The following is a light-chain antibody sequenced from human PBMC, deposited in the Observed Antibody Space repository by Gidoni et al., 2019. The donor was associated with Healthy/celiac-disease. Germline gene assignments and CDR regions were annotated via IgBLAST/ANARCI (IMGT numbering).Light chain of an antibody. CDR3: QQSYSTPLT. CDR2: AAS. CDR1: QSIISY. Sequence: DIQMTQSPSSLSASVGDRVTITCRASQSIISYLNWYQQKPGKAPKLLIYAASSLQSGVPSRLSGSGSGTDFTLTISSLQPGDFATYYCQQSYSTPLTFGGGTKVEIK. J-gene: IGKJ4*01. V-gene: IGKV1-39*01.